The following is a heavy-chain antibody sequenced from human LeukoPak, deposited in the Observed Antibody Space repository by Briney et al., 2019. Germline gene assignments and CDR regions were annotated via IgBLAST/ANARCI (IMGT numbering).Heavy chain of an antibody. CDR2: ISGSGGST. CDR3: AKQRMRGSSSVSDY. Sequence: GGSLRLSCAASGFTFSSYAMSWVRQAPGKGLEWVSAISGSGGSTYYADSVKGRFTISRDNSKNTVYLQMNSLRAEDTAVYYCAKQRMRGSSSVSDYWGQGTLVTVSS. V-gene: IGHV3-23*01. D-gene: IGHD5-18*01. CDR1: GFTFSSYA. J-gene: IGHJ4*02.